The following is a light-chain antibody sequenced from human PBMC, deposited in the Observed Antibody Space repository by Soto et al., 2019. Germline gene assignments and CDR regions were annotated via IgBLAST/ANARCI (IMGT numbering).Light chain of an antibody. CDR2: DVN. V-gene: IGLV2-14*01. Sequence: QSVLTQPASVSGSPGQSITISCTGTSSDVGGYKYVSWYQQLPGKAPKLMIYDVNNRPSGVSNRFSGSKSGNTASLTISGLQAEDEADYYCSSYTGSSTFVFGTGTKVTVL. J-gene: IGLJ1*01. CDR3: SSYTGSSTFV. CDR1: SSDVGGYKY.